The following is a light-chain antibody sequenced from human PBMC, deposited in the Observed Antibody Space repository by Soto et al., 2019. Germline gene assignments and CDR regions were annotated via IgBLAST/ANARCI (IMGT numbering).Light chain of an antibody. V-gene: IGKV1-17*01. Sequence: DIQMTQSPSSLSASVGDRVTITCRASQGIRNDLGWYQQKPGNAPKRLIYAVSSLQNGVPSRLCGSGSGTEYTLTISSLQPEEFATYYCLQHYNYPWTFGQGTKVEIK. CDR1: QGIRND. CDR3: LQHYNYPWT. CDR2: AVS. J-gene: IGKJ1*01.